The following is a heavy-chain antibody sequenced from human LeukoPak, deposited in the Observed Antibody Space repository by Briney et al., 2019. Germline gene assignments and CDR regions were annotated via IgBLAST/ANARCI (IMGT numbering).Heavy chain of an antibody. J-gene: IGHJ4*02. V-gene: IGHV4-39*01. CDR1: GGSISGSIYY. D-gene: IGHD2-2*01. CDR2: IYYSGST. CDR3: ARREATSLWSTFDY. Sequence: SETLSLTCTVSGGSISGSIYYWGWVRQPPGKGLEWIANIYYSGSTYYNPSPRSRVTISVDTSRNQFSLKLSSVTAADTAVYYCARREATSLWSTFDYWGQGTLVTVSS.